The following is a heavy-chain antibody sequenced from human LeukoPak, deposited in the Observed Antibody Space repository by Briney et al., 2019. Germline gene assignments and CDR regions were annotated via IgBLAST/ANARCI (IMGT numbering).Heavy chain of an antibody. Sequence: GGSLRLSCAASGITVSYNFMSWVRQAPGKGLEWVSVIYSDSSADYADSVKGRFTISRDDARNTLYLQMNSLRAGDTAVYYCARAPRPFDNSDYYFDYWGQGSLVTVSS. CDR3: ARAPRPFDNSDYYFDY. J-gene: IGHJ4*02. CDR2: IYSDSSA. D-gene: IGHD6-25*01. CDR1: GITVSYNF. V-gene: IGHV3-53*01.